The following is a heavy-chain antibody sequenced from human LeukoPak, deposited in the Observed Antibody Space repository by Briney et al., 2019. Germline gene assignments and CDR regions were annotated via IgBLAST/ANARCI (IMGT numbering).Heavy chain of an antibody. Sequence: PGGSLRLSCAASGFTFSSYAVTWVRQAPGKGLEWVSTISGSGGSTYYADSVKGRFTISRDNSKNTLYLQMNSLRAEDTAVYYCARDLLKWDYWGQGTLVTVSS. CDR3: ARDLLKWDY. V-gene: IGHV3-23*01. J-gene: IGHJ4*02. CDR1: GFTFSSYA. D-gene: IGHD2-8*01. CDR2: ISGSGGST.